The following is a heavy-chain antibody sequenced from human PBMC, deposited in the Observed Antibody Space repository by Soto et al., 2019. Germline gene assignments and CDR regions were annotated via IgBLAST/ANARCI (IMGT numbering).Heavy chain of an antibody. D-gene: IGHD2-15*01. CDR2: IKSKTDGGTT. V-gene: IGHV3-15*01. J-gene: IGHJ5*02. Sequence: PGGSLRLSCAASGFTFSNAWMSWVRQAPGKGLEWVGRIKSKTDGGTTDYAAPEKGRFTISRDDSKNTLYLQMNSLRTEDTAVYYCTPLEGVVVAATGDWFDPWGQGTLVTVSS. CDR3: TPLEGVVVAATGDWFDP. CDR1: GFTFSNAW.